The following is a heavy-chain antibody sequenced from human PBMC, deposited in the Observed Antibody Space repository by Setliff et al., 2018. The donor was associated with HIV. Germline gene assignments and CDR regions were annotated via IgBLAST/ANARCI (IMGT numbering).Heavy chain of an antibody. CDR3: AKELAASGLGYFDS. V-gene: IGHV1-2*02. CDR1: GYTFTGHY. J-gene: IGHJ4*02. Sequence: RASVKVSCKASGYTFTGHYLHWVRQAPGQGLEWLGWVNPNSGDAIYAQNFRVRVSMTRDTSTTTVYMELYSLRSEDTAEYYCAKELAASGLGYFDSWGRGILVTVSS. CDR2: VNPNSGDA. D-gene: IGHD3-22*01.